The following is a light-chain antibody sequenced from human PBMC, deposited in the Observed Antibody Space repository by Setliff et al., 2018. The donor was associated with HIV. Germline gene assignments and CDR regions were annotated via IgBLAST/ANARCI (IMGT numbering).Light chain of an antibody. CDR1: SSDVGSYNL. V-gene: IGLV2-23*02. Sequence: QSALTQPASVSGSPGQSITISCTGTSSDVGSYNLVSWYQQHPGKAPKLMIYDVSKRPSGVSNRFSGSKSGITASLTISGLQAEDEADYYCCSYAGSGTYVFGTGTKVTVL. J-gene: IGLJ1*01. CDR3: CSYAGSGTYV. CDR2: DVS.